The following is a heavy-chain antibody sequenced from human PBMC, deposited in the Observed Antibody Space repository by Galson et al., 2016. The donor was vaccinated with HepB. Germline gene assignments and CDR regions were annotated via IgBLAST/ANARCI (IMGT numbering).Heavy chain of an antibody. CDR3: AKDLPGALRAFDV. V-gene: IGHV1-3*01. D-gene: IGHD1-14*01. CDR1: GYNLVYRT. CDR2: INPGTGNT. Sequence: SVQVSCMASGYNLVYRTQHWVRQAPGQRLEWMGGINPGTGNTRYSQRFQGRVTITRDTSATTAYMALSGLKSEDTAIYYCAKDLPGALRAFDVWGQGTMVIVSS. J-gene: IGHJ3*01.